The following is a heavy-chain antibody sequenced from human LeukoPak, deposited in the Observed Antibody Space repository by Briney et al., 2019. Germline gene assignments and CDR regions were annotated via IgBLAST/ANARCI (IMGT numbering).Heavy chain of an antibody. V-gene: IGHV4-34*01. CDR2: INHSGST. J-gene: IGHJ4*02. CDR1: GGSFSGYY. CDR3: ARVIDYYDSSGYCSYFDY. D-gene: IGHD3-22*01. Sequence: PSETLSLTCAVYGGSFSGYYWSWIRQPPGKGLEGIGEINHSGSTNYNPSLKSRVTISVDTSKNQFSLKLSSVTAADTAVYYCARVIDYYDSSGYCSYFDYWGQGTLVTVSS.